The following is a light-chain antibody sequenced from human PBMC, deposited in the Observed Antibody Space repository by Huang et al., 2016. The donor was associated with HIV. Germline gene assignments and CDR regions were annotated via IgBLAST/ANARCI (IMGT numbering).Light chain of an antibody. V-gene: IGKV3-15*01. CDR2: GAS. Sequence: EIVMTQSPATLAVSPGDRATLSCRASQTVSSNLAWYQQKPGQAPSLLIYGASTRATGIPARFSGGGSGTEFTLTISSLQSEDFAVYYCQQYGNWPPWTFGQGTKVEIK. CDR1: QTVSSN. J-gene: IGKJ1*01. CDR3: QQYGNWPPWT.